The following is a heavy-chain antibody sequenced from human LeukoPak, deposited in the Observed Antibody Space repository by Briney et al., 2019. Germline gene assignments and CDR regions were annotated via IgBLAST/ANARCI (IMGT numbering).Heavy chain of an antibody. D-gene: IGHD4-17*01. V-gene: IGHV3-21*01. J-gene: IGHJ4*02. Sequence: GGSLRLSCAASGFTFSSYWMSWVRQAPGKGLEWVSSISSSSSYIYYADSVKGRFTISRDNAKNSLYLQMNSLRAEDTAVYYCARDGPTAGDYWGQGTLVTVSS. CDR3: ARDGPTAGDY. CDR2: ISSSSSYI. CDR1: GFTFSSYW.